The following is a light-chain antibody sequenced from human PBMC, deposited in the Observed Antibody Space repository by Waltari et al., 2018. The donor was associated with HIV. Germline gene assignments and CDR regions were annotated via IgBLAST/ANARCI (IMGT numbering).Light chain of an antibody. CDR1: NSNIGSNT. CDR2: GNP. CDR3: AAWDDSLNGEVV. V-gene: IGLV1-44*01. J-gene: IGLJ2*01. Sequence: QSVLTQPPSASGTPGQRVTISCSGRNSNIGSNTVNWYQQLPGTAPKLLIYGNPQRPSGVPDRFSGSKSGTSASLAIRGLQSEDEADYYCAAWDDSLNGEVVFGGGTKLTVL.